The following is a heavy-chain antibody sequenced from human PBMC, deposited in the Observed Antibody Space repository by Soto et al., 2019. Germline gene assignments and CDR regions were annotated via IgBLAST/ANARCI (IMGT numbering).Heavy chain of an antibody. V-gene: IGHV4-31*03. CDR1: RGSLRSATYY. D-gene: IGHD3-22*01. Sequence: SETLSRTGTVSRGSLRSATYYSSWIRKHPGNGLEWIGYTYYSGSTYYNPSLKSRVSISVDTSNNQLFLKLSSVTAADTAAYYCARGGYYQNMHSALDAFDIWGQGTMVTVSS. CDR2: TYYSGST. CDR3: ARGGYYQNMHSALDAFDI. J-gene: IGHJ3*02.